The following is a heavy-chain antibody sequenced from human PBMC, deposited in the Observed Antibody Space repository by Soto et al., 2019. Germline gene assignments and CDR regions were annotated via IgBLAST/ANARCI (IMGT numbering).Heavy chain of an antibody. V-gene: IGHV3-7*01. Sequence: GGSLRLSCAASGFTFSSYWMSWVRQAPGKGLEWVANIKQDGSEKYYVDSVKGRFTISRDNAKNSLYLQMNSLRAEDTAVYYCARVGSSWYHYYYGRDVWGQGTTVTVSS. CDR3: ARVGSSWYHYYYGRDV. D-gene: IGHD6-13*01. CDR1: GFTFSSYW. CDR2: IKQDGSEK. J-gene: IGHJ6*02.